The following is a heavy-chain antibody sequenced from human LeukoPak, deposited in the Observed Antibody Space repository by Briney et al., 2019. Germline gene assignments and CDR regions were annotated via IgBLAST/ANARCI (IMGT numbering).Heavy chain of an antibody. D-gene: IGHD3-3*01. CDR2: IIPIFGTA. Sequence: SVKVSCKASGGTFSSYAISWVRQAPGQGLEWMGGIIPIFGTANYAQKFQGRVTITADDSTSTAYMELSSLRSEDTAVYYCAREPATIFGVVDLKYFDYWGQGTLVTVSS. CDR3: AREPATIFGVVDLKYFDY. CDR1: GGTFSSYA. J-gene: IGHJ4*02. V-gene: IGHV1-69*01.